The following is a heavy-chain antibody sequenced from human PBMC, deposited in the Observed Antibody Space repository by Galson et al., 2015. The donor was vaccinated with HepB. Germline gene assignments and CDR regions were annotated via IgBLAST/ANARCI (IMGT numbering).Heavy chain of an antibody. CDR1: GTSIGSQY. J-gene: IGHJ5*02. CDR2: IDNTGGT. Sequence: SLTCSVSGTSIGSQYWTWIRQPPGKGLEWIVDIDNTGGTYYNPSLRRRVTMSLHPPKNQLSLQLTSMTAADTAIYYCAGDRARRGWFYPWGQGTLVTVSS. CDR3: AGDRARRGWFYP. V-gene: IGHV4-59*11.